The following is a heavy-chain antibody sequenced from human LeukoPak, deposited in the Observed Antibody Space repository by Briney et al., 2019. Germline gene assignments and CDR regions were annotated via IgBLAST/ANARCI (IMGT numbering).Heavy chain of an antibody. Sequence: SETLSLTCTVSGGSISGNYWNWIRQPAGEGLQWIGRIYTSGSTNYNPSLKSRVTISVDTSKNQFSLKLSSVTAADTAVYYCARDGVTFYYYYMDVWGKGTTVTVSS. V-gene: IGHV4-4*07. CDR2: IYTSGST. CDR3: ARDGVTFYYYYMDV. D-gene: IGHD3-3*01. CDR1: GGSISGNY. J-gene: IGHJ6*03.